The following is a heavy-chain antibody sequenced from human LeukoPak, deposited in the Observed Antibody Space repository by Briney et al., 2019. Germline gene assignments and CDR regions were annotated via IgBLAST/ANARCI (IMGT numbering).Heavy chain of an antibody. D-gene: IGHD2-2*01. V-gene: IGHV1-2*02. Sequence: ASVKVSCKASGYTFTGYYMHWVRQAPGQGLEWLGWINPNRGGTNYAQKFQGRVTMTRDTSISTAYMELSRLRSDDTAVYYCAKYCSSTSCPLGASDIWGQGTMVTVSS. CDR3: AKYCSSTSCPLGASDI. CDR2: INPNRGGT. CDR1: GYTFTGYY. J-gene: IGHJ3*02.